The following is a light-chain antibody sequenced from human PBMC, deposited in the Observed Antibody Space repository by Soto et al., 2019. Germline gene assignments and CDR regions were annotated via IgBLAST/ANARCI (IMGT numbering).Light chain of an antibody. Sequence: EIVLTQSPGTLSLSPGERATLSCRASQSVSSSYLAWYQQKPGQAPRLLIYDASSRATDTPDRFSGTGSATDFTLTISRLEPEDFAVYYCHQYYRTPRTFGQGTKVDIK. CDR2: DAS. CDR1: QSVSSSY. CDR3: HQYYRTPRT. J-gene: IGKJ1*01. V-gene: IGKV3-20*01.